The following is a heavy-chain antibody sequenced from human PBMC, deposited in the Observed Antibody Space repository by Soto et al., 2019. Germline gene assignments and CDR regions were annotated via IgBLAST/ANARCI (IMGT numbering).Heavy chain of an antibody. D-gene: IGHD3-22*01. J-gene: IGHJ4*02. CDR2: INHSGST. Sequence: SETLSLTCAVYGGSFSDYYWSWIRQPPGKGLEWIGEINHSGSTNSNPSLKSRVTISVDASKNHFSLKLSSVSAADTAVYSCARAPRAEISLTSWVRYFDHWGQGTLVTVSS. V-gene: IGHV4-34*01. CDR1: GGSFSDYY. CDR3: ARAPRAEISLTSWVRYFDH.